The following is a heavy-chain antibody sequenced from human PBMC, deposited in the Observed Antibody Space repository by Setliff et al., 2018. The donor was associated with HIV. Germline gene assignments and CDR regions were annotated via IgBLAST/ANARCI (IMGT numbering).Heavy chain of an antibody. V-gene: IGHV4-4*09. J-gene: IGHJ4*02. Sequence: SETLSLTCTVSGGSISSYYWSWIRQHPGKGLEWIGYIYTSGSTNYNPSLKSRVTISVDTSKNQFSLGLSSVTAADTAVYYCVRGLSFYDPGGFDYWGQGTLVTVSS. CDR3: VRGLSFYDPGGFDY. D-gene: IGHD3-22*01. CDR2: IYTSGST. CDR1: GGSISSYY.